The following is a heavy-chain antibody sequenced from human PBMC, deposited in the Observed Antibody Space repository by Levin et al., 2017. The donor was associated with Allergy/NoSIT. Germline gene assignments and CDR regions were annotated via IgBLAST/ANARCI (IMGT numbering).Heavy chain of an antibody. CDR1: GFSFCSYA. Sequence: LSLTCAASGFSFCSYAMHWVRPAPGKGLEWVAVISYDGSNKYYADSVKGRFTISRDNSKTTLYLQMNSLRAEDTAVYYCARDSRDSMYYYDSSGSIMGIDYWGQGTLVTVSS. J-gene: IGHJ4*02. V-gene: IGHV3-30-3*01. CDR2: ISYDGSNK. D-gene: IGHD3-22*01. CDR3: ARDSRDSMYYYDSSGSIMGIDY.